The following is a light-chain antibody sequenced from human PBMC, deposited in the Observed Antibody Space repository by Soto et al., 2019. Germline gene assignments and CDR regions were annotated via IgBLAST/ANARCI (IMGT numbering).Light chain of an antibody. J-gene: IGLJ2*01. CDR2: SND. Sequence: QSVLTQPPSASGTPGQRVSISCSGGSSNLGSTAVNWYQQLPGTAPKLLIYSNDQRPSGVPDRFSGSKSGTSASLVISGLQSEDEADYFCSSWDADLSGVLFGGGTKLTVL. CDR3: SSWDADLSGVL. V-gene: IGLV1-44*01. CDR1: SSNLGSTA.